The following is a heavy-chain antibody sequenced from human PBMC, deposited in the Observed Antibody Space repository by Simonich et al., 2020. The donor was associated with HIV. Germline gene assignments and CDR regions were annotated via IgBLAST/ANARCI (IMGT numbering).Heavy chain of an antibody. CDR1: GFTFSSYA. V-gene: IGHV3-30*07. D-gene: IGHD3-16*01. CDR3: ASGGPISSVWADDY. J-gene: IGHJ4*02. CDR2: ISCDGSNK. Sequence: QVQLVESGGGVVQPGRSLRLSCAASGFTFSSYALHWVRQAPGKGLEWVSVISCDGSNKYYSDSVKGRFTISRDNSKNTLYLQMNSLRAEDTAVYYCASGGPISSVWADDYWGQGTLVTVSS.